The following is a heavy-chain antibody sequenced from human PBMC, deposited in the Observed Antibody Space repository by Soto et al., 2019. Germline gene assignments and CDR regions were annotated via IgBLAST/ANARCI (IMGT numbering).Heavy chain of an antibody. J-gene: IGHJ6*02. CDR1: GYTFTTYG. V-gene: IGHV1-18*04. D-gene: IGHD6-13*01. Sequence: ASVKVSCKASGYTFTTYGISWVRQAPGQGLEWMGWISGYSGDTNYAQKLQGRVTVTTDTSTSTAYMELRSLRSDDTAVYYCARVPSSWYYYYGMDGWGQGTTVTVAS. CDR3: ARVPSSWYYYYGMDG. CDR2: ISGYSGDT.